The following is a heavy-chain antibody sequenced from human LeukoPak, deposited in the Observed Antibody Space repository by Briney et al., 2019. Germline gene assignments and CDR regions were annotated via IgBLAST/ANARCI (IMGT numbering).Heavy chain of an antibody. J-gene: IGHJ3*02. D-gene: IGHD3-3*01. V-gene: IGHV4-61*02. Sequence: PSETLSLTCTVSGGSISSGGYYWSWIRQPAGKGLEWIGRIYTSGSTNYNPSLKSRVTMSVDTSKNQFSLKLSSVTAADTAVYYCAREVSIAGGDFWSGYYLWDGGNDAFDIWGQGTMVTVSS. CDR3: AREVSIAGGDFWSGYYLWDGGNDAFDI. CDR1: GGSISSGGYY. CDR2: IYTSGST.